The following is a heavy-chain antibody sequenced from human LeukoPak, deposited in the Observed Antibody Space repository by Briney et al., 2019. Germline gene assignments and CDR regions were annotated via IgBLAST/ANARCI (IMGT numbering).Heavy chain of an antibody. CDR1: GGTFSSYA. V-gene: IGHV1-69*13. CDR2: IIPIFGTA. Sequence: GASVKVSCKASGGTFSSYAISWVRQAPGQGLEWMGGIIPIFGTANYAQKFQGRVTITADESTTTAYMELSSLGSEDTAVYYCARQKAYDLLTAAGYYFDYWGQGTLVTVSS. J-gene: IGHJ4*02. CDR3: ARQKAYDLLTAAGYYFDY. D-gene: IGHD3-9*01.